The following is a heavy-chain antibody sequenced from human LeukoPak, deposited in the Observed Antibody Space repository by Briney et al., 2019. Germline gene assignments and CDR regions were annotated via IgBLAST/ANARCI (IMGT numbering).Heavy chain of an antibody. CDR2: IIPIFGTA. CDR3: ARAPSVGKWMQLWFPYYMDV. V-gene: IGHV1-69*06. D-gene: IGHD5-18*01. J-gene: IGHJ6*03. CDR1: GGTFSSYA. Sequence: SVKVSCKASGGTFSSYAISWVRQAPGQGLEWMGGIIPIFGTANYAQKFQGRVTITADKSTSTAYMELSSLRSEDTAVYYCARAPSVGKWMQLWFPYYMDVWGKGTTVTVSS.